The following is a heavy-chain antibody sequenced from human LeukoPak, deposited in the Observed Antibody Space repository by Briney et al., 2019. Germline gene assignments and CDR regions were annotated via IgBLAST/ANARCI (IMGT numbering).Heavy chain of an antibody. CDR1: GGSISSYY. Sequence: PSETLSLTCTVSGGSISSYYWSWIRQPPGKGLEWIGYIYYSGSTNYNPSLESRVTISVDTSKNQFSLKLSSVTAADTAVYYCASSSWYSVNWFDPWGQGTLVTVSS. D-gene: IGHD6-13*01. J-gene: IGHJ5*02. V-gene: IGHV4-59*08. CDR3: ASSSWYSVNWFDP. CDR2: IYYSGST.